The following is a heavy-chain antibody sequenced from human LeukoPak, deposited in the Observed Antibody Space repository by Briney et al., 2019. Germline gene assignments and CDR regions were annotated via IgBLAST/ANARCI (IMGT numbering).Heavy chain of an antibody. J-gene: IGHJ6*02. D-gene: IGHD1-26*01. V-gene: IGHV3-9*01. CDR2: ISWNSVSI. Sequence: GRPLRLSCAASGFTFDDYAMHWVRQAPGKGLEWVSGISWNSVSIGYVDSVKGRFTISRDNAKNSLYLQMNSLRPEDTAVYYCANDIKELPRHGMDVWGQGTTVTVSS. CDR3: ANDIKELPRHGMDV. CDR1: GFTFDDYA.